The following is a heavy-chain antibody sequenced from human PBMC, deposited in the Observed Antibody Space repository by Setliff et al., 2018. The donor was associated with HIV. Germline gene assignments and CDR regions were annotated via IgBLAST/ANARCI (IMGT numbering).Heavy chain of an antibody. CDR2: FDPQYDKT. Sequence: ASVKVSCKVSGYTLTELSIHWVRQAPGKGLEWMGGFDPQYDKTFYAQKFQGRVTMSEDTPTDTAYMELSSRRSEDTAVYYCATRAYDSRGYLRSRVSGAAFDIWGQGTMVTVSS. CDR1: GYTLTELS. CDR3: ATRAYDSRGYLRSRVSGAAFDI. J-gene: IGHJ3*02. D-gene: IGHD3-22*01. V-gene: IGHV1-24*01.